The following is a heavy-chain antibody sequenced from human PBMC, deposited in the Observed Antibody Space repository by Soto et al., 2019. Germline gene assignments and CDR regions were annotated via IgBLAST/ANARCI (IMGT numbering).Heavy chain of an antibody. D-gene: IGHD3-22*01. CDR1: GFTFSSYA. V-gene: IGHV3-30*18. Sequence: QVQLVESGGGVVQPGRSLRLSCAASGFTFSSYAMQWVRQAPGKGLEWVALMSCDGTNEYYADSVKGRFTISRYNSKNMLFLQINSLRAEDTAVYYCGKDLHHSSGYFFTVRLNAMDVWGQGTTVTVSS. J-gene: IGHJ6*01. CDR2: MSCDGTNE. CDR3: GKDLHHSSGYFFTVRLNAMDV.